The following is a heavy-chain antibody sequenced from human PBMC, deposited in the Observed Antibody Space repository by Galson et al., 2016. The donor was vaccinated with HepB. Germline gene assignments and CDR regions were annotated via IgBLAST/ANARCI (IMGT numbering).Heavy chain of an antibody. J-gene: IGHJ3*01. CDR3: ARLTTYYYEGGAYSSGDAFVV. CDR2: IIPIFGTG. CDR1: EDTLSSHA. V-gene: IGHV1-69*06. Sequence: SVKVSCKASEDTLSSHAISWVRQAPGQGLEWMGGIIPIFGTGNYAPNFQGRVTITADKSTDTAYMQLSSLRPEDTAIYYCARLTTYYYEGGAYSSGDAFVVWGQGTTVTVSS. D-gene: IGHD3-22*01.